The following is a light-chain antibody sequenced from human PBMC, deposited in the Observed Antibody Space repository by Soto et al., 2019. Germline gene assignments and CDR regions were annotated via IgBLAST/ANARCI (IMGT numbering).Light chain of an antibody. CDR2: GAS. CDR3: QQYNNWPRT. J-gene: IGKJ1*01. CDR1: QSVSSSY. Sequence: EIVLTQSPGTLSLSPGESAPLSCRASQSVSSSYLAWYQHQPGQAHRLLIYGASTRATGIPARFSGSGSGTEFTLTISSLQSEDFAVYYCQQYNNWPRTFGQGTKVDIK. V-gene: IGKV3-15*01.